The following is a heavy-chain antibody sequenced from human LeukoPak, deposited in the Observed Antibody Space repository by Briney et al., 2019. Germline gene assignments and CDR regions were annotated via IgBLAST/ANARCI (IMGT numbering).Heavy chain of an antibody. D-gene: IGHD6-25*01. V-gene: IGHV1-18*01. J-gene: IGHJ4*02. CDR3: ASGYPGASIDY. CDR1: DYTFTNYG. CDR2: INAYNGNT. Sequence: GASVKVSCKASDYTFTNYGFTWVRQAPGQGFEWMGWINAYNGNTDYAQNLQGRVSMTTDTSTNTAYMELRSLRSDDTAVYYCASGYPGASIDYWGQGTLVTVSS.